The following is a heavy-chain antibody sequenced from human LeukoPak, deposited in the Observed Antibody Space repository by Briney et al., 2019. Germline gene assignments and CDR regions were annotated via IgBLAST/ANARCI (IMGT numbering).Heavy chain of an antibody. V-gene: IGHV4-34*01. J-gene: IGHJ4*02. D-gene: IGHD5-12*01. Sequence: PSETLSLTCAVYGGSFSGYYWSWIRQPPGKGLEWIGEINHSGSTNYNPSLKSRVTISVDTSKNQFSLKLSSVTAADTAVYYCARLGYSGYGKDPRKDYWGQGTLVTVSS. CDR3: ARLGYSGYGKDPRKDY. CDR2: INHSGST. CDR1: GGSFSGYY.